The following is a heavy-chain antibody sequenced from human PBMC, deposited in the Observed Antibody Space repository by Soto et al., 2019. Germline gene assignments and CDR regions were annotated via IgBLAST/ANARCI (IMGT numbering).Heavy chain of an antibody. V-gene: IGHV1-69*08. Sequence: QVQLVQSGAEVKKPGSSVKVSCKSSGGTFSSYTISWVRQAPGQGLDWMGRIIPILGIANYAQKFQGRVTITADKSTSTAYMELSSLRSEDTAVYYCARDLSVVPAAMGIYYYYYMDVWGKGTTVTVSS. CDR2: IIPILGIA. CDR1: GGTFSSYT. J-gene: IGHJ6*03. D-gene: IGHD2-2*01. CDR3: ARDLSVVPAAMGIYYYYYMDV.